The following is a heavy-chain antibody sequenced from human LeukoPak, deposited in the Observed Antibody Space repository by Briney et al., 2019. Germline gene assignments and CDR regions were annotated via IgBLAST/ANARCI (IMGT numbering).Heavy chain of an antibody. J-gene: IGHJ4*02. V-gene: IGHV4-59*01. CDR2: IYYSGST. Sequence: SSETLSLTCTVSGGSINSYYWSWIRQPPGKGLEWIGYIYYSGSTNYNPSLKSRVTISVDTSKNQFSLKLSSVTAADTAVYYCARGMATVVSFPFDYWGQGTLVTVSS. CDR3: ARGMATVVSFPFDY. CDR1: GGSINSYY. D-gene: IGHD4-23*01.